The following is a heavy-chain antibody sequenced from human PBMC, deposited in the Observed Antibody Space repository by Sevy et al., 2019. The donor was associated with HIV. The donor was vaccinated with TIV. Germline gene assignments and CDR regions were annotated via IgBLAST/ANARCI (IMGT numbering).Heavy chain of an antibody. D-gene: IGHD3-10*01. CDR3: ARVRGTISPYYYFGMDV. CDR1: GFTFGDYA. V-gene: IGHV3-49*03. CDR2: IRSNTFGATT. Sequence: GESLKISCTASGFTFGDYAMNWLRQAPGKGLEWVGFIRSNTFGATTEYAASVKGRFTISREDPKSIAYLQMNSLKTADTAVYFCARVRGTISPYYYFGMDVWGQGTTVTVSS. J-gene: IGHJ6*02.